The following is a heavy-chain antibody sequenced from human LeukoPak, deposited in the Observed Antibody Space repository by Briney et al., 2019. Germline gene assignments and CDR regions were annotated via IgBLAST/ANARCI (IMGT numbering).Heavy chain of an antibody. J-gene: IGHJ4*02. D-gene: IGHD4-23*01. Sequence: GGSLRLSCAASGFTFSSYAMHWVRQAPGKGLEWVAVISYDGSNKYYADSVKGRFTISRDNSKNTLYLQMNSLRAEDTAVYYCAKDHYGGNSGWGQGTLVTVSS. CDR1: GFTFSSYA. CDR3: AKDHYGGNSG. CDR2: ISYDGSNK. V-gene: IGHV3-30-3*01.